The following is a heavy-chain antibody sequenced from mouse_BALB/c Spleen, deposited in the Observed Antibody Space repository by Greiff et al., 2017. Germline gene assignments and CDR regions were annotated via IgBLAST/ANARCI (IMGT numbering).Heavy chain of an antibody. V-gene: IGHV5-6-5*01. CDR2: ISSGGST. Sequence: EVKLMESGGGLVKPGGSLKLSCAASGFTFSSYAMSWVRQTPEKRLEWVASISSGGSTYYPDSVKGRFTISRDNARNILYLQMSSLRSEDTAMYYCARDYYGSSDYWGQGTTLTVSS. CDR1: GFTFSSYA. D-gene: IGHD1-1*01. CDR3: ARDYYGSSDY. J-gene: IGHJ2*01.